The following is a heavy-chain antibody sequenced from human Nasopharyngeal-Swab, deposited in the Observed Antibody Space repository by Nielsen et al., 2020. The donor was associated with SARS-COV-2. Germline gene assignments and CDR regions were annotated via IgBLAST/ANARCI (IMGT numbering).Heavy chain of an antibody. CDR3: ASPQYSSSYHEGV. CDR2: INHSGST. J-gene: IGHJ6*04. CDR1: GGSFSGYY. Sequence: SETLSLTCAVYGGSFSGYYWSWIRQPPGKGLEWIGEINHSGSTNYNPSLKSRVTISVDTSKNQFSLKLSSVTAADTAVYYCASPQYSSSYHEGVWGKRTTVTVSS. D-gene: IGHD6-13*01. V-gene: IGHV4-34*01.